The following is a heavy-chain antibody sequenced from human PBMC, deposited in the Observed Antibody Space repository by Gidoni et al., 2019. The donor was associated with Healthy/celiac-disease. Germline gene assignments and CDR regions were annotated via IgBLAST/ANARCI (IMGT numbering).Heavy chain of an antibody. CDR3: TTGKAVAQLGSFDY. V-gene: IGHV3-15*01. Sequence: EVQLVESGGGLVKPGGSLRLSCAASGFTFSNAWMSWVRQAPGKGLGWVGRIKSKTDGGTTDYAAPVKGRFTISRDDSKNTLYLQMNSLKTEDTAVYYCTTGKAVAQLGSFDYWGQGTLVTVSS. J-gene: IGHJ4*02. D-gene: IGHD3-16*01. CDR1: GFTFSNAW. CDR2: IKSKTDGGTT.